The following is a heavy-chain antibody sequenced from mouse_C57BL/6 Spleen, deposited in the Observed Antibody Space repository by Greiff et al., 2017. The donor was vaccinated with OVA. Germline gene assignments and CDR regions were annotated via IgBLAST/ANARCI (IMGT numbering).Heavy chain of an antibody. V-gene: IGHV1-15*01. CDR2: IDPETGGT. Sequence: QVQLQQSGAELVRPGASVTLSCKASGYTFTDYEMHWVKQTPVHGLEWIGAIDPETGGTAYNQKFKGKAILTADKSSSTAYMELRSLTSEDSAVYYCTMTDGYRYFDVWGTGTTVTVSS. D-gene: IGHD2-3*01. CDR1: GYTFTDYE. CDR3: TMTDGYRYFDV. J-gene: IGHJ1*03.